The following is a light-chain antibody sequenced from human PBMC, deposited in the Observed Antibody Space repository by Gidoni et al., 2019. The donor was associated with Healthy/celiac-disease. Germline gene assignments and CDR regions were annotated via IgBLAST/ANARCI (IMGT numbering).Light chain of an antibody. Sequence: QSVLTQPPSASGTPGQRVTISCSGSISNIGSNYVYWYQQLPGTAPNLLIYRNNPRPSGVPDRFSGSKSGTSASLAISGLRSEDEADYYCAAWDDSLSGPWVFGGGTKLTVL. CDR2: RNN. CDR1: ISNIGSNY. V-gene: IGLV1-47*01. CDR3: AAWDDSLSGPWV. J-gene: IGLJ3*02.